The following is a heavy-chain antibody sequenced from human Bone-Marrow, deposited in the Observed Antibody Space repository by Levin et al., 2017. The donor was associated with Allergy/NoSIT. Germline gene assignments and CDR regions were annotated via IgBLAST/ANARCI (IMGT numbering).Heavy chain of an antibody. CDR2: VSFSGST. CDR1: GGSFSGYF. D-gene: IGHD2-15*01. V-gene: IGHV4-34*01. J-gene: IGHJ4*02. CDR3: VRGRRYPSE. Sequence: SETLSLTCGVYGGSFSGYFWSWIRRPPGKGLEWIGEVSFSGSTDYNPSLGSRVTIGFDKSKSQFFLKLSSVTAADTAAYFCVRGRRYPSEWGQGTLVTVSS.